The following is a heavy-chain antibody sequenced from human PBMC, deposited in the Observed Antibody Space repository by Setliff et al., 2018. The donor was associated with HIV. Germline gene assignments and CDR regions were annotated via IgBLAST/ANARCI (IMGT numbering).Heavy chain of an antibody. D-gene: IGHD2-8*01. CDR2: FIPLYGSS. CDR3: ASDVIAGTNH. J-gene: IGHJ4*02. Sequence: GASVKVSCKASGDTFSNVLITWVRQAPGQGLEWMGGFIPLYGSSNYGQRFQGRVSMTTDGVMSTGYMEFRSLRFEDTAVYYCASDVIAGTNHWGQGMRVTVSS. V-gene: IGHV1-69*05. CDR1: GDTFSNVL.